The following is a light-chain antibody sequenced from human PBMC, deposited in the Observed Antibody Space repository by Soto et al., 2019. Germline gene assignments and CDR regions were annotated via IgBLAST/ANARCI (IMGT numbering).Light chain of an antibody. CDR1: QSISQY. J-gene: IGKJ4*01. CDR3: KQSHTPPLT. V-gene: IGKV1-39*01. Sequence: DIQMTQSPSPLSASAGDRVTITCRASQSISQYLNWYQQKPGKVPKLLIYAASKLQSGVHPRFSGSGSGTDFTLTITGLQREDFATYFCKQSHTPPLTFGGGTKVDIK. CDR2: AAS.